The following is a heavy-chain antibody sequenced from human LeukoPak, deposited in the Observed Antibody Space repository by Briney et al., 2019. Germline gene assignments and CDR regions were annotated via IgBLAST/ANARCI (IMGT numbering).Heavy chain of an antibody. Sequence: GGSLRLSCAASGFTFRSYWMSWVRQAPGKGLEWVANIKQDGSDKYYVDSVKGRFTISRDNAKNSLYLQMNSLRAEDTAVYYCAREEYGDRLWWGQGALVTVSS. CDR1: GFTFRSYW. D-gene: IGHD4-17*01. CDR2: IKQDGSDK. CDR3: AREEYGDRLW. J-gene: IGHJ4*02. V-gene: IGHV3-7*01.